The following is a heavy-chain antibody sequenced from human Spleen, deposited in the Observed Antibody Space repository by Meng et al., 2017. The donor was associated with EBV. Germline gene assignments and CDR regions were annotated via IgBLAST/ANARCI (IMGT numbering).Heavy chain of an antibody. Sequence: QLQESGPGLVKPSETLSLTCTVSGASITNSTYYWAWARQPPGEGLEWIVNVYLIGTTYYSPSLKSRVTISLDTSKSLFSLKLNSVPAADTAVYFCARGNWDPPNHWGQGTLVTVSS. CDR1: GASITNSTYY. V-gene: IGHV4-39*07. J-gene: IGHJ5*02. CDR3: ARGNWDPPNH. D-gene: IGHD1-26*01. CDR2: VYLIGTT.